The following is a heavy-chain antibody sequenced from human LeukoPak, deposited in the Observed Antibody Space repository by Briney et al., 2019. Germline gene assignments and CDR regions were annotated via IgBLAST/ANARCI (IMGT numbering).Heavy chain of an antibody. J-gene: IGHJ4*02. CDR2: VTESGDRS. CDR3: ARDPSRRQYY. D-gene: IGHD5-24*01. CDR1: GFTFRDYA. V-gene: IGHV3-23*01. Sequence: AGSLRLSCAASGFTFRDYAMSWLRQAPGKGLEWASFVTESGDRSPYAESGQGRFTISRDNFKNTLSLQMNSLRVEDTAVYYCARDPSRRQYYWGQETLVTVSS.